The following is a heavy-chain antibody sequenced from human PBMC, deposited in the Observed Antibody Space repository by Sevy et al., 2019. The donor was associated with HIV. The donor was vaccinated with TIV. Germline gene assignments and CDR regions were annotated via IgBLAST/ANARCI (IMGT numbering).Heavy chain of an antibody. CDR3: ATRRGHLSFDY. Sequence: SETLSLTCVVYTGSFSGYYWSWIRQPPGKGLEWIGEINHSGSTNYNPSLKSRVTISADTSKNQFSLKLGSVTAADTAVYYCATRRGHLSFDYWGQGTLVTVSS. CDR2: INHSGST. J-gene: IGHJ4*02. CDR1: TGSFSGYY. V-gene: IGHV4-34*01.